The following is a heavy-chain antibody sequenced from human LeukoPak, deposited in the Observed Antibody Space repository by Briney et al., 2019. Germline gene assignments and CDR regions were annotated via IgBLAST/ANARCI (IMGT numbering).Heavy chain of an antibody. CDR2: INPNSGGT. CDR3: ATLGFGEFDFDY. CDR1: GYTFTGYY. D-gene: IGHD3-10*01. V-gene: IGHV1-2*04. J-gene: IGHJ4*02. Sequence: GASVKVSCKASGYTFTGYYMHWVRQAPGQGLEWMGWINPNSGGTNYAQKFQGWVTMTRDTSISTAYMELSSLRSEDTAVYYCATLGFGEFDFDYWGQGTLVTVSS.